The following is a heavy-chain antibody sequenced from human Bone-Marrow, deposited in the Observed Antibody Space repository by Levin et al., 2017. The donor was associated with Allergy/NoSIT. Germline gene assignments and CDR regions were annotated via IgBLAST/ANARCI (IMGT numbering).Heavy chain of an antibody. J-gene: IGHJ6*03. CDR3: SRDSLTIFGNGVKIDHYYMDV. CDR1: GFNFGDYA. CDR2: IKSYSYGEIT. D-gene: IGHD3-3*01. V-gene: IGHV3-49*03. Sequence: GESLKISCATSGFNFGDYAMGWFRQAPGKGLEWVCYIKSYSYGEITQYAASLKDRFIISRDDSRGTAYLQMNRLNTEDTAVYYYSRDSLTIFGNGVKIDHYYMDVWGKGTTVTVSS.